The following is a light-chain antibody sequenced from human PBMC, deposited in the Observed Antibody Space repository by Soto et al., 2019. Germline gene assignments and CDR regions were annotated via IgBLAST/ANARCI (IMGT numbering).Light chain of an antibody. V-gene: IGKV3-15*01. CDR2: GAS. Sequence: EIVLTQCPGTLSLSPGERATLSCRASQSVSSNLAWYQQKPGQAPRLLIYGASTRATGIPARFSGSGSGTEFTLTISSLQSEDFAVYYCQQYNNWPPITFGQGTRLEIK. CDR3: QQYNNWPPIT. CDR1: QSVSSN. J-gene: IGKJ5*01.